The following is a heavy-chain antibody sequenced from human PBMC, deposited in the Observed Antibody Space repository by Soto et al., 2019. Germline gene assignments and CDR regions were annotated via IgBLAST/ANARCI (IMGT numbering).Heavy chain of an antibody. CDR3: ARSYGSGSRPFDY. J-gene: IGHJ4*02. Sequence: QVQLVQSGAEVKKPGSSVKVSCKASGDTFSSYTLVWVRQAPGHGLEWVGRIIPVLSMSNSAQKFQGRVSMFADKSTGTAYMELRSLRSDDTAVYYGARSYGSGSRPFDYWGQGTLVTVSS. D-gene: IGHD3-10*01. CDR2: IIPVLSMS. CDR1: GDTFSSYT. V-gene: IGHV1-69*02.